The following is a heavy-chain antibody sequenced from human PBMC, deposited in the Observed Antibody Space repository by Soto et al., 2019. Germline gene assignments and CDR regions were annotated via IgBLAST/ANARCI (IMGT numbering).Heavy chain of an antibody. D-gene: IGHD2-15*01. V-gene: IGHV3-33*01. CDR2: TWSDESRK. CDR3: ARGRPVPVATIPHLDN. CDR1: GFSFSSYG. J-gene: IGHJ4*02. Sequence: QVQLVESGGGVVQPGRSLRLSCTASGFSFSSYGMHWVRQAPGKGLEWVAITWSDESRKYYADSVKGRFTISRDNSKNIVYLQMDRPRAEDTALYYCARGRPVPVATIPHLDNWGQGTLVTVYS.